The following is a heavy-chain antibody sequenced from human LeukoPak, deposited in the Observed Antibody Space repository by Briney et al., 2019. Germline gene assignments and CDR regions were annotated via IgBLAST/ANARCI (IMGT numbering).Heavy chain of an antibody. J-gene: IGHJ4*02. V-gene: IGHV6-1*01. CDR2: AYYRSQWYN. Sequence: SQTLLLTCAIFGDSVSSNSGAWNWIRQSPSRGLEWLGRAYYRSQWYNDYTFSVKGRIAINADTSKNHFSLQLNSVTPEDTAVYYCAREEAGTYGFQYWGQGTLVTVSS. D-gene: IGHD3-10*01. CDR3: AREEAGTYGFQY. CDR1: GDSVSSNSGA.